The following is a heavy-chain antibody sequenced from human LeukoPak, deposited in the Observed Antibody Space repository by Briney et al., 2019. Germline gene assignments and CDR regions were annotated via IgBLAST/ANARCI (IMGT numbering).Heavy chain of an antibody. Sequence: GGSLRPSCAASGFTFSSYEMNWVRQAPGKGLEWVSYISSSGSTIYYADSVKGRFTISRDNAKNSLYLQMNSLRAEDTAVYYCARDLGGYGDYGTNFDYWGQGTLVTVSS. J-gene: IGHJ4*02. V-gene: IGHV3-48*03. CDR1: GFTFSSYE. D-gene: IGHD4-17*01. CDR2: ISSSGSTI. CDR3: ARDLGGYGDYGTNFDY.